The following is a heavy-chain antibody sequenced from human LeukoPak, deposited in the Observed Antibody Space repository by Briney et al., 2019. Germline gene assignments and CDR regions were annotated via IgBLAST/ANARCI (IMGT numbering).Heavy chain of an antibody. CDR2: TRNKANSYTT. CDR3: AAIAARPGVDY. D-gene: IGHD6-6*01. J-gene: IGHJ4*02. CDR1: GFPFSDHY. V-gene: IGHV3-72*01. Sequence: GGSLMLSCAASGFPFSDHYMDWVRQAPRKGLYWVGRTRNKANSYTTESAASVKGRYTISRDDSKNSLYLQMNSLQAEDTAVYYCAAIAARPGVDYWGQGTLVTVSS.